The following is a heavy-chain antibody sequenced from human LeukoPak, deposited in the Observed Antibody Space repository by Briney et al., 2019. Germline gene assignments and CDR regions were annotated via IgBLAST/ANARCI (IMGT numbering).Heavy chain of an antibody. J-gene: IGHJ5*02. D-gene: IGHD2-15*01. CDR3: AKDSDCSGGSCYFPNWFDP. Sequence: GGSLRLSCAASRFTFSSYAMSWVRQAPGKGLEWVSAISGCGGSTYYADSVKGRFTISRDNSKNTLYLQMNSLRAEDTAVYYCAKDSDCSGGSCYFPNWFDPWGQGTLVTVSS. CDR2: ISGCGGST. V-gene: IGHV3-23*01. CDR1: RFTFSSYA.